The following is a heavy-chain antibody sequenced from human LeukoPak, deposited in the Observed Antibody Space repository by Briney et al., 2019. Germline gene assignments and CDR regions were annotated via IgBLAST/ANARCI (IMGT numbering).Heavy chain of an antibody. CDR1: GGSISSSSYY. D-gene: IGHD2-2*01. V-gene: IGHV4-39*01. Sequence: SETRSLTCTVSGGSISSSSYYWGWIRQPPGKGLEWIGSIYYSGSTYYDPSLKSRVTISVDTSKNQFSLKLSSVTASDTAVYYCARHRSKYQLLLVWFDPWGQGTLVTVSS. CDR2: IYYSGST. J-gene: IGHJ5*02. CDR3: ARHRSKYQLLLVWFDP.